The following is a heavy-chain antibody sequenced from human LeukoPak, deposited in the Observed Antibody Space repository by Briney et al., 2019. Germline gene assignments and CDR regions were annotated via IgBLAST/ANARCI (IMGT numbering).Heavy chain of an antibody. J-gene: IGHJ4*02. Sequence: GGSLRLACAASRLSLRNFAMSCVRQAPGKGLEWVSAISGSGHYTYHADSVKGRFTISRDNSKNTLYLQMNSLRDGHTALYFCATDRVHPSNEPTNFHSWGQGTL. V-gene: IGHV3-23*01. CDR3: ATDRVHPSNEPTNFHS. CDR2: ISGSGHYT. CDR1: RLSLRNFA. D-gene: IGHD4-11*01.